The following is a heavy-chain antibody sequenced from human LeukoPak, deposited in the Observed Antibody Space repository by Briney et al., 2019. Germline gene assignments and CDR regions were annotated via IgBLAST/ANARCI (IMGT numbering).Heavy chain of an antibody. Sequence: SETLSLTRTVSGGSLSNYDWSWIRQPAGKGLEWIGRIYTSGSTNSNPSLKSRVTMSEDTSKKQFSLKLSSVTAADTAVYYCARLSSSWYQDWYFDLWGRGTLVTVSS. V-gene: IGHV4-4*07. CDR3: ARLSSSWYQDWYFDL. CDR1: GGSLSNYD. CDR2: IYTSGST. D-gene: IGHD6-13*01. J-gene: IGHJ2*01.